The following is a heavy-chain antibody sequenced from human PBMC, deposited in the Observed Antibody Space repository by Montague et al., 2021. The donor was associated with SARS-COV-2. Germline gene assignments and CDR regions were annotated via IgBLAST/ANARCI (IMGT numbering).Heavy chain of an antibody. D-gene: IGHD3-10*01. J-gene: IGHJ4*02. V-gene: IGHV3-23*01. CDR1: GFAFTTFA. CDR2: VGGTGGSI. Sequence: SLRLSCAASGFAFTTFAMNWVRQAPGKGLEWVSGVGGTGGSISYADSVKGRFTISRDNSKNTLYLQMNSLGADDTAVYYCAKAGHLWLGGYPDYWGQGTLVAVSS. CDR3: AKAGHLWLGGYPDY.